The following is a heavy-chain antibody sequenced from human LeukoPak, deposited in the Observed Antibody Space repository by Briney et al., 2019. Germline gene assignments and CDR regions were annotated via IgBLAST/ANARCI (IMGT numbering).Heavy chain of an antibody. Sequence: SETLSLTCAVYGGSFSGYYWSWVRQPPGKGLEWNGEINHSGSTNYNPSLKSRVTISVDTSKNQFSLKLSSVTAADTAVYYCARGGIAARRPLSPWGQGTLVTVSS. CDR2: INHSGST. CDR3: ARGGIAARRPLSP. J-gene: IGHJ5*02. V-gene: IGHV4-34*01. D-gene: IGHD6-6*01. CDR1: GGSFSGYY.